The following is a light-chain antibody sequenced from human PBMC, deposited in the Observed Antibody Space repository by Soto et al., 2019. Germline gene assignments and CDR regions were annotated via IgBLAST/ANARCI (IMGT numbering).Light chain of an antibody. J-gene: IGKJ5*01. CDR2: GAS. CDR3: QQYGSLIT. CDR1: QSVSSSF. V-gene: IGKV3-20*01. Sequence: EIVLTQSPGTLSLSPGERATLSCRASQSVSSSFLNWYQQKPGQAPRLLIFGASSRATGIPDRFSGSGSGTDFTLTISRLEPEDFAVYYCQQYGSLITFGQGTRLEIK.